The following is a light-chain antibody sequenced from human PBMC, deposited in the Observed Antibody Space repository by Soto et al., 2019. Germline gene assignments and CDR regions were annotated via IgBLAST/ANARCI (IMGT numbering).Light chain of an antibody. CDR1: QRVLYNSSNKNY. CDR2: WAS. J-gene: IGKJ1*01. Sequence: DIVMTQSPDSLAVSLGERATINCKSSQRVLYNSSNKNYLAWYQQKPGQPPKLLIYWASTRESGVPDRFSGSGSGTDFTLTISSLQAEDVAVYYCQQYCSSPWTFGQGTKVEIK. CDR3: QQYCSSPWT. V-gene: IGKV4-1*01.